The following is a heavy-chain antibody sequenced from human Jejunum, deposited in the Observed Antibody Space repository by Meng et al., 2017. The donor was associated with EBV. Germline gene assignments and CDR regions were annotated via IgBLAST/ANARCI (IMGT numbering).Heavy chain of an antibody. CDR2: MSPNSGNT. J-gene: IGHJ4*02. D-gene: IGHD6-13*01. Sequence: QVHLVQLGAEVKKPGASVKVPCKASGYTFTSYDINWVRQATGQGPEWMGWMSPNSGNTGYAQKFQGRVTMTRDTSISTAYMELSSLRSEDTAVYYCARGVAAGFDYWGQGTLVTVSS. CDR1: GYTFTSYD. CDR3: ARGVAAGFDY. V-gene: IGHV1-8*02.